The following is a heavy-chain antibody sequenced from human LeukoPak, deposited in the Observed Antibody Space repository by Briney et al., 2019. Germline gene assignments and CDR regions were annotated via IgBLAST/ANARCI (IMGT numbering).Heavy chain of an antibody. CDR1: GFTFSSYS. CDR3: ARDHYDYVWGSYRYFSLFDY. J-gene: IGHJ4*02. V-gene: IGHV3-21*01. Sequence: GGSLRPSCAASGFTFSSYSMNWVRQAPGKGLEWVSSISSSSSYIYYADSVKGRFTISRDNAKNSLYLQMNSLRAEDTAVYYCARDHYDYVWGSYRYFSLFDYWGQGTLVTVSS. D-gene: IGHD3-16*02. CDR2: ISSSSSYI.